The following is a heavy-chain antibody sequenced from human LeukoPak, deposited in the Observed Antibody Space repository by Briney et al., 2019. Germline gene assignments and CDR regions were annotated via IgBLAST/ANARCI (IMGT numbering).Heavy chain of an antibody. D-gene: IGHD1-26*01. Sequence: SETLSLTCTVSGYSISSGYYWGWIRQPPGKGLEWIGSIYHSGSTYYNPSLKSRVTISVDTSKNQFSLKLSSVTAADTAVYYCARLSSGSYQDAFDIWGQGTMVTVSS. J-gene: IGHJ3*02. V-gene: IGHV4-38-2*02. CDR3: ARLSSGSYQDAFDI. CDR2: IYHSGST. CDR1: GYSISSGYY.